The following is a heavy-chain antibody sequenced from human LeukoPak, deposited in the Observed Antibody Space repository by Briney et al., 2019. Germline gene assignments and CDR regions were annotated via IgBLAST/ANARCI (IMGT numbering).Heavy chain of an antibody. J-gene: IGHJ4*02. CDR1: GFTFSSYS. CDR3: ARDFGASSSWYYGSFDY. D-gene: IGHD6-13*01. V-gene: IGHV3-21*01. Sequence: PGGSLRLSCAASGFTFSSYSMNRVRQAPGKGLEWVSSISSSSSYIYYADSVKGRFTISRDNAKNSLYLQMNSLRAEDTAVYYCARDFGASSSWYYGSFDYWGQGTLVTVSS. CDR2: ISSSSSYI.